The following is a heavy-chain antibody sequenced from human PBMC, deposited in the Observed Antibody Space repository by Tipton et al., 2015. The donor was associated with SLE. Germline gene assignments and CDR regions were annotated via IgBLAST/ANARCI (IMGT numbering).Heavy chain of an antibody. CDR2: IYNTVNT. CDR1: GGSVSSGGYY. D-gene: IGHD5-12*01. Sequence: TLSLTCTVSGGSVSSGGYYWSWIRQHPGKGLEWIGYIYNTVNTYYNPSLTSRVTISDDTSKNQFSLTLSSVTAADTAVYYCARGGVGGYDYFDHWGQGTLVTVSS. J-gene: IGHJ4*02. V-gene: IGHV4-31*03. CDR3: ARGGVGGYDYFDH.